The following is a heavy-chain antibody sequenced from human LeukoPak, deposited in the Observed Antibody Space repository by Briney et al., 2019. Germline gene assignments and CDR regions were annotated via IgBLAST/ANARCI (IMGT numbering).Heavy chain of an antibody. CDR3: AKDRLQGYYYGMDV. CDR1: GFTFSNYA. D-gene: IGHD2-15*01. CDR2: ISYDGNNK. J-gene: IGHJ6*02. V-gene: IGHV3-30-3*01. Sequence: PGGSLRLSCAASGFTFSNYAMHWVRQAPGKGLEWVAVISYDGNNKYYADSVKGRFTISRDNSKNTLYLQMNSLRAEDTAVYHCAKDRLQGYYYGMDVWGQGTTVTVSS.